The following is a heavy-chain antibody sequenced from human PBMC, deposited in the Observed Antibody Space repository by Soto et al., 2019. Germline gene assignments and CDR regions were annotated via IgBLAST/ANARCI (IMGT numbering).Heavy chain of an antibody. CDR3: ARGYCSGGSCHTADY. CDR1: GGSISSSSYY. V-gene: IGHV4-39*01. CDR2: IYYSGST. J-gene: IGHJ4*02. Sequence: PSETLSLTCTVSGGSISSSSYYWGWIRQPPGKGLEWIGSIYYSGSTYYNPSLKSRVTISVDTSKNQFSLKLSSVTAADTAVYYCARGYCSGGSCHTADYWGQGTLVTVSS. D-gene: IGHD2-15*01.